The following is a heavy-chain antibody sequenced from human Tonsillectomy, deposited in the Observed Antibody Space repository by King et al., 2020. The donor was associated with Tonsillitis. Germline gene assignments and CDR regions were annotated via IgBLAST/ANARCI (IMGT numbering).Heavy chain of an antibody. Sequence: QLVQSGAEVKKPGSSVKVSCKASGGTFSSYGLTWVRQAPGQGLEWMGGIIPIFGTTNYAQKFQGRVTISADKVTSTAYMELSSLKSDDTPVYYCAVPREQMVRDYYYNGLDVWGQGTPVTVSS. CDR3: AVPREQMVRDYYYNGLDV. V-gene: IGHV1-69*06. J-gene: IGHJ6*02. CDR1: GGTFSSYG. D-gene: IGHD3-10*01. CDR2: IIPIFGTT.